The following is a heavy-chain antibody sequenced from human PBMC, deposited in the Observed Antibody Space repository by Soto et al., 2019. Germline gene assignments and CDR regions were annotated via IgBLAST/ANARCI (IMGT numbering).Heavy chain of an antibody. CDR2: ISGYSGNA. CDR1: GYIFSDYG. J-gene: IGHJ4*02. D-gene: IGHD4-17*01. Sequence: QVQVMQSGAEVKKHGDSVKVSCKTSGYIFSDYGINWVRQAPGQGLERMGWISGYSGNANLAQKFQGRVTMTTDKSTGTAYMEVRRLRSDDTAVYYCAKRTSGTTWGESDYWGQGTLVTVSS. V-gene: IGHV1-18*04. CDR3: AKRTSGTTWGESDY.